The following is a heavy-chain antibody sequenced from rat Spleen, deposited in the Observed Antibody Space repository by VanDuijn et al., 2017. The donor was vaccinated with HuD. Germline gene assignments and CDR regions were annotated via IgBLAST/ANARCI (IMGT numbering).Heavy chain of an antibody. D-gene: IGHD1-7*01. CDR3: ARGYYGSNPDNWFAY. CDR2: ISVSGGSS. CDR1: GFTFSNYG. J-gene: IGHJ3*01. Sequence: EVQLVESGGGLVQPGRSLKLSCAASGFTFSNYGMHWIRQTPTKGLEWVASISVSGGSSHYRDSVKGRFTISRDNTENTLHLQMDSLRSEDSATYYCARGYYGSNPDNWFAYWGQGTLVTVSS. V-gene: IGHV5-19*01.